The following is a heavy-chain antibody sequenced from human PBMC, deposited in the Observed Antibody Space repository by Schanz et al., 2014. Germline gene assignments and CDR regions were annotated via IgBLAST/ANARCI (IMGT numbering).Heavy chain of an antibody. J-gene: IGHJ4*02. Sequence: EVHLVESGGGLVQPGGSLRLSCAASGITFSSHSFNWVRQAPGKGLEWVSAISGSGGSTYYADSVKGRFTISRDNSKNTLYLQMNSLRAEDTAVYYCAKYRGYYRVSGSYRELEYWGQGTLVTVSS. CDR1: GITFSSHS. CDR2: ISGSGGST. D-gene: IGHD3-10*01. V-gene: IGHV3-23*04. CDR3: AKYRGYYRVSGSYRELEY.